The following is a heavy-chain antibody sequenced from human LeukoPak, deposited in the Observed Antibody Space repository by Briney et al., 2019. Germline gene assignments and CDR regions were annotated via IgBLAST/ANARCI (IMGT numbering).Heavy chain of an antibody. CDR2: IYYSGSA. D-gene: IGHD6-13*01. CDR3: ARDSGSWGLDY. J-gene: IGHJ4*02. Sequence: SETLSLTCTVSGDSINSYQWTWIRQPPGKGLEWIGNIYYSGSANYNPSLKSRVIISVDTSKNQFSLKLSSVTAADTAVYYCARDSGSWGLDYWGQGTLVTVSS. V-gene: IGHV4-59*12. CDR1: GDSINSYQ.